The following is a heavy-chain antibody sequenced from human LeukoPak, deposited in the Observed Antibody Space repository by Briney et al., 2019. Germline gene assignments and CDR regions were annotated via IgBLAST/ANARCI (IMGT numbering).Heavy chain of an antibody. CDR3: ARWDSLGSGVDC. V-gene: IGHV3-53*01. CDR2: IYSDNT. CDR1: GFTVSSNS. Sequence: GGSLRLSCTVSGFTVSSNSMSWVRQAPGKGLEWVSFIYSDNTHYSDSVKGRFTISRDNSKNTLYLQMSSLRAEDTAVYYCARWDSLGSGVDCWGQGTLVTVSS. D-gene: IGHD3-10*01. J-gene: IGHJ4*02.